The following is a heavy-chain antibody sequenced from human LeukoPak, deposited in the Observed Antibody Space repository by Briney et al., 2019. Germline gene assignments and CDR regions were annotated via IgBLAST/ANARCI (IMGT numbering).Heavy chain of an antibody. CDR1: GFTFSSYA. CDR2: ISGSGGST. D-gene: IGHD1-26*01. Sequence: GGSLRLSCAASGFTFSSYAMSWVRQAPGKGLEWVSAISGSGGSTYYADSVKGRFTISRDNSKNTLYLQMNSLRAEDTAVYYCARDLSGSYRFDYWGQGILVTVSS. V-gene: IGHV3-23*01. J-gene: IGHJ4*02. CDR3: ARDLSGSYRFDY.